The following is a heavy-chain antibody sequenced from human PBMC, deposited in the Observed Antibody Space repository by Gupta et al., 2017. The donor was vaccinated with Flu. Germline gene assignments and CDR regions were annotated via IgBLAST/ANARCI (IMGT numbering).Heavy chain of an antibody. Sequence: RQPPGNGLEWIGYIYYSGSTNYNPSLKSRVTISVDTSKNQFSLKLSSVTAADTAVYYCARDDYSKRGRVMDVWGKGTTVTVSS. V-gene: IGHV4-59*12. J-gene: IGHJ6*03. CDR3: ARDDYSKRGRVMDV. CDR2: IYYSGST. D-gene: IGHD4-4*01.